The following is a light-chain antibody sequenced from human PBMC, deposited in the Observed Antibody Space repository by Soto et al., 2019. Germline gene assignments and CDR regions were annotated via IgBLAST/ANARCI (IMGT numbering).Light chain of an antibody. J-gene: IGLJ1*01. CDR2: EVT. V-gene: IGLV2-8*01. CDR3: ASYAGSKNFYV. CDR1: SSDVGGYDY. Sequence: QSVLTQPPSASGSPGQTVTISCTGTSSDVGGYDYVSWYQQHPGEAPKLIIYEVTKRPSGVPDRFSGSKSGNTASLTVSGLRAEDEADYHCASYAGSKNFYVFGTGTKLTVL.